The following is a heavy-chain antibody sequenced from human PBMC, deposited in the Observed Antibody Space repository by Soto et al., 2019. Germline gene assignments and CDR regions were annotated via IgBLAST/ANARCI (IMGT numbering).Heavy chain of an antibody. V-gene: IGHV5-10-1*01. Sequence: GESLKISCKGSGYSFTSYWISWVRQMPGKRLEWMGRIDPSDSYTNYSPSFQGHVTISADKSISTAYLQWSSLKASGTAMYYCARVSGYPNYYGMDVWGQGTTVTVSS. D-gene: IGHD3-22*01. J-gene: IGHJ6*02. CDR2: IDPSDSYT. CDR3: ARVSGYPNYYGMDV. CDR1: GYSFTSYW.